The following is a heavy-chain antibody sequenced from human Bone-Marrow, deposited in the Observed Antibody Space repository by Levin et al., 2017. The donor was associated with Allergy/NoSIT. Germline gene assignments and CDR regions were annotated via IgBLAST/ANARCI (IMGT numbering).Heavy chain of an antibody. CDR2: ISSSSSTI. V-gene: IGHV3-48*02. D-gene: IGHD2-21*02. J-gene: IGHJ4*02. Sequence: GESLKISCAASGFTFSSYSMNWVRQAPGKGLEWVSYISSSSSTIYYADSVKGRFTISRDNAKNSLYLQMNSLRDEDTAVYYCARGRRVTASPFDYWGQGTLVTVSS. CDR3: ARGRRVTASPFDY. CDR1: GFTFSSYS.